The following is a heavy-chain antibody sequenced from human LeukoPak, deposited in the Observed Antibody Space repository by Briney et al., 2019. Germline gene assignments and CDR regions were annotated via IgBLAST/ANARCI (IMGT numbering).Heavy chain of an antibody. CDR2: ISSSSSYI. CDR1: GFTFSSYS. Sequence: PGGSLRLSCAASGFTFSSYSMNWVRQAPGNGLEWVSSISSSSSYIYYADSVKGRFTISRDNAKNSLYLQMNSLRAEDTAVYYCARESDVSIAAAFDYWGQGTLVTVSS. J-gene: IGHJ4*02. D-gene: IGHD6-13*01. V-gene: IGHV3-21*01. CDR3: ARESDVSIAAAFDY.